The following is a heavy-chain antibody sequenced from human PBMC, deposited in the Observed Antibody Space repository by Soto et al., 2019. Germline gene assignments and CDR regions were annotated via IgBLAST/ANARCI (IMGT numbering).Heavy chain of an antibody. V-gene: IGHV3-23*01. J-gene: IGHJ3*02. Sequence: GGSLRLSCAASGFTFSSYAMNWVRQAPGKGLEWVSAISGSGGSTYYADSVKGRFTISRDSSKNTLFLQMNSLRAEDTAVYYCAKGNSWSPALVLDIWGQGTMVTVSS. D-gene: IGHD1-7*01. CDR3: AKGNSWSPALVLDI. CDR1: GFTFSSYA. CDR2: ISGSGGST.